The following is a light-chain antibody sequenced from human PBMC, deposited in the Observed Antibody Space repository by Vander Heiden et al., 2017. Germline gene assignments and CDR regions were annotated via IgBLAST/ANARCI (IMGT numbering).Light chain of an antibody. CDR2: LGS. J-gene: IGKJ2*01. CDR3: MQALQTPYT. V-gene: IGKV2-28*01. Sequence: TPGEPASISCRSSQSLLHSNGYNYLDWYLQKPGQSPQLLIYLGSNRASGVPDRFSGSGSGTDFTLKISRVEAEDVGVYYCMQALQTPYTFSQGTKMDIK. CDR1: QSLLHSNGYNY.